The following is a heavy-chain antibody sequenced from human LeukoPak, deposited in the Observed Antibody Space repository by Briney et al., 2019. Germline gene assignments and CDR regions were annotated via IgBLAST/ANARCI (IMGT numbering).Heavy chain of an antibody. D-gene: IGHD2-2*01. Sequence: ASVKVSCKASGYTFTSYGISWVRQAPGQGLEWMGWISAYNGNTNYAQKLQGRVTMTTDTSTSTAYMELRSLRSDDTAVYYCASDLRIGYCSSTSCSPKAGYFDYWGQGTLVTVSS. CDR1: GYTFTSYG. V-gene: IGHV1-18*01. CDR3: ASDLRIGYCSSTSCSPKAGYFDY. CDR2: ISAYNGNT. J-gene: IGHJ4*02.